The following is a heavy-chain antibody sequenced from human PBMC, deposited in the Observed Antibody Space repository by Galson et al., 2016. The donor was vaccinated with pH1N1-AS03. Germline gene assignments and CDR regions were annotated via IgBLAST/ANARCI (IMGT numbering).Heavy chain of an antibody. CDR1: GFTFKNYA. D-gene: IGHD3-9*01. V-gene: IGHV3-23*01. J-gene: IGHJ4*02. Sequence: SLRLSCAASGFTFKNYAMSWVRQAPGKGLEWVSVISGIGTSTYYAASVKGRFTIARDNARNTLSLQMDGLRAEDTALYYCAKEGDEGAVDGRGQGTLVTVSP. CDR3: AKEGDEGAVDG. CDR2: ISGIGTST.